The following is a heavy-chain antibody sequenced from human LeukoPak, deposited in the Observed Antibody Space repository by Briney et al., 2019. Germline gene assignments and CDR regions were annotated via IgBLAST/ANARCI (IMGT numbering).Heavy chain of an antibody. V-gene: IGHV3-30-3*01. Sequence: PGGSLRLSCAASGFTFSSYAMHWVRQAPGKGLEWVAVISYDGSNKYYADSVKGRFTISRDNSKNTLYLQMNSLRAEDTAVYYCASPGAIGAGYSSGWRYFDYWGQGTLVTVSS. CDR2: ISYDGSNK. D-gene: IGHD6-19*01. CDR1: GFTFSSYA. CDR3: ASPGAIGAGYSSGWRYFDY. J-gene: IGHJ4*02.